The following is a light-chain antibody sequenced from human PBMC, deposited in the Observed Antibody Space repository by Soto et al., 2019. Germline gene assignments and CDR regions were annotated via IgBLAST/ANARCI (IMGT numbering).Light chain of an antibody. CDR3: QQYGSSPWT. V-gene: IGKV3-20*01. CDR1: QSVLSSY. J-gene: IGKJ1*01. Sequence: EIVLTQSPGTLSLSPGESATLSCRASQSVLSSYLAWCQQKPGQAPRLLIYVTSSRAAGIPDRFSGSGSGTDFTLTISRLEREDFAVYYCQQYGSSPWTFGQGTKVEV. CDR2: VTS.